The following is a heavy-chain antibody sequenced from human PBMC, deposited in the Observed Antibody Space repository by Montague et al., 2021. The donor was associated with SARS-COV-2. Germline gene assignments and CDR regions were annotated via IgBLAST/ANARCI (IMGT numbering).Heavy chain of an antibody. Sequence: TLSLTCTVSGGSISTGSYYWSWIRQPAGKGPEWIGRFYTTGSTNYNPSLKSRVAISVDTSKNQFSLKLSSVTAADTAVYYCARSPRHYDFWSGYLPGHFDYWGQGTLVTVSS. CDR1: GGSISTGSYY. D-gene: IGHD3-3*01. J-gene: IGHJ4*02. CDR3: ARSPRHYDFWSGYLPGHFDY. V-gene: IGHV4-61*02. CDR2: FYTTGST.